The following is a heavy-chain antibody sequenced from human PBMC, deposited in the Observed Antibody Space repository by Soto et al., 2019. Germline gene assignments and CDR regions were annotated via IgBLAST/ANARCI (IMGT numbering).Heavy chain of an antibody. Sequence: PXETLSLTCTGAGCSISSYYWSWIRQPPGKGLEWIGYIYYSGSTNYNPSLKSRVTISVDTSKNQFSLKLSSVTAADTAVYYCARGEQWLTPFDYWGQGTLVTVSS. CDR3: ARGEQWLTPFDY. J-gene: IGHJ4*02. V-gene: IGHV4-59*01. D-gene: IGHD6-19*01. CDR1: GCSISSYY. CDR2: IYYSGST.